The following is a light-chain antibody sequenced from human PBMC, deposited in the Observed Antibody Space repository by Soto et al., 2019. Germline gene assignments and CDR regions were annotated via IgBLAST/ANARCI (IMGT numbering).Light chain of an antibody. V-gene: IGKV3-15*01. CDR3: QQYNNWPLWA. CDR2: GAS. CDR1: QSVSSN. J-gene: IGKJ1*01. Sequence: EIVMTQSPATLSVSPGERATLSCRASQSVSSNLAWYQQKPGQAPRLLIYGASTRATGIPARFSGSGSGTELTLTISILQSEDFAVYYCQQYNNWPLWAFGQGTKVDIK.